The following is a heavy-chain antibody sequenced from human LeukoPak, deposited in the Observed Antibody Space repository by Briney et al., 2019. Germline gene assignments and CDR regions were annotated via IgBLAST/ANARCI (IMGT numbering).Heavy chain of an antibody. Sequence: PSETLSLTCTISGGSISSYYWSWLRQPPGKGLEWIGYIYYSGSTNYHPSLKSRVTISVDTSKNQFSLKLSSVTAADTAVYYCASVTMTTHYMDVWGKGTTVTVSS. V-gene: IGHV4-59*01. CDR2: IYYSGST. J-gene: IGHJ6*03. CDR3: ASVTMTTHYMDV. CDR1: GGSISSYY. D-gene: IGHD4-11*01.